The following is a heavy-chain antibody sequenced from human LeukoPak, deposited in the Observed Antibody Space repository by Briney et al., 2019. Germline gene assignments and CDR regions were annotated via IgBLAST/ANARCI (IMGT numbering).Heavy chain of an antibody. CDR3: ARTHPFIVVVVDNIFDY. CDR1: GGSISSSSYY. D-gene: IGHD2-15*01. V-gene: IGHV4-39*07. Sequence: SEALSLTCTVSGGSISSSSYYWGWIRQPPGKGLEWIGSIYYDGSTYYNPSLKSRVTISLDASKNQFSLKLSSVTAADTAVYYCARTHPFIVVVVDNIFDYWGQGTLVTVSS. CDR2: IYYDGST. J-gene: IGHJ4*02.